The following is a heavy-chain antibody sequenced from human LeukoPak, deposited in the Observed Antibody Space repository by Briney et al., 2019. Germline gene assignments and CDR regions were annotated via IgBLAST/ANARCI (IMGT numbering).Heavy chain of an antibody. J-gene: IGHJ4*02. CDR1: GYTFISYD. CDR2: MNHNSGNK. Sequence: ASLKVSCTASGYTFISYDINWVRQATGQGLEWMGWMNHNSGNKDYAQKFQGRATMTSNTTIHTAYMELSSLTSEATAGYYCATGASSSALDYWGEGTLVTVSS. V-gene: IGHV1-8*01. D-gene: IGHD6-6*01. CDR3: ATGASSSALDY.